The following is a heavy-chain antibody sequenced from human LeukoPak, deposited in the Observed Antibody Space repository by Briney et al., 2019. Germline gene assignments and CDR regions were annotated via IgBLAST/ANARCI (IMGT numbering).Heavy chain of an antibody. CDR1: GFTVNNNH. CDR3: ARGGSMDFDY. D-gene: IGHD3-10*01. CDR2: IYSGGST. J-gene: IGHJ4*02. Sequence: GGSLRLSCVASGFTVNNNHESWVRQAPGKGLEWVSVIYSGGSTYYADSVKGRFTISRDNSKNTLYLQMNSLRAEDTAVYYCARGGSMDFDYWGQGTLVTVSS. V-gene: IGHV3-66*01.